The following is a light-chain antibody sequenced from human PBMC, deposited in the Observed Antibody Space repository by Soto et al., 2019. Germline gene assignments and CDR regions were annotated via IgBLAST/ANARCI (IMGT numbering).Light chain of an antibody. CDR1: SPNIGAYT. Sequence: QSVLTQSPSASGTPGQRVTISCSGSSPNIGAYTVNWYQQLPGTAPTLLIYLNTHRPSGVPNRFSGSKSGTSASLAISVLQSEDEAEYYCAAWDGSLSAVLFGGGTKLTVL. V-gene: IGLV1-44*01. CDR3: AAWDGSLSAVL. J-gene: IGLJ2*01. CDR2: LNT.